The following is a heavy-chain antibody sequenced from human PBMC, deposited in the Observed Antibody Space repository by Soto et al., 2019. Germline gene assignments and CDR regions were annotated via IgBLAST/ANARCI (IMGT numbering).Heavy chain of an antibody. V-gene: IGHV1-2*02. CDR2: INPNNGGT. Sequence: ASVKVSCEACGYSFTGNSMHWVRQAPGQGLEWMGWINPNNGGTNYAQKFQVRVTMTRDTSISTAYMDLSRLRSEDTAVYYCAKSGDVLRYFDWLPPPFYFDYWGQGTLVTVSS. CDR1: GYSFTGNS. CDR3: AKSGDVLRYFDWLPPPFYFDY. D-gene: IGHD3-9*01. J-gene: IGHJ4*02.